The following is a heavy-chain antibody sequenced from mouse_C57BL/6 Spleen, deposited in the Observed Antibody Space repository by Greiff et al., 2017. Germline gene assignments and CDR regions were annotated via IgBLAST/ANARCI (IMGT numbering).Heavy chain of an antibody. CDR3: ARQGGRDYGSSSASYYFDY. CDR1: GFTFSSYG. Sequence: EVQLQESGGDLVKPGGSLKLSCAASGFTFSSYGMSWVRQTPDKRLEWVATISSGGSYTYYPDSVKGRFTISRDNAKNTLYLQMSSLKSEDTAMYYCARQGGRDYGSSSASYYFDYWGQGTTLTVSS. CDR2: ISSGGSYT. D-gene: IGHD1-1*01. V-gene: IGHV5-6*01. J-gene: IGHJ2*01.